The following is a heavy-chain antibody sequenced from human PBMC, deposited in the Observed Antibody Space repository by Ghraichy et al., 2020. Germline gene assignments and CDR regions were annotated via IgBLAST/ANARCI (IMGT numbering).Heavy chain of an antibody. CDR2: ISSSSSYI. CDR1: GFTFSSYS. D-gene: IGHD2-15*01. Sequence: GGSLRLSCAASGFTFSSYSMNWVRQAPGKGLEWVSSISSSSSYIYYADSVKGRFTISRDNAKNSLYLQMNSLRAEDTAVYYCARERYCSGGSCYDNYYYYYGMDVWGQGTTVTVSS. V-gene: IGHV3-21*01. J-gene: IGHJ6*02. CDR3: ARERYCSGGSCYDNYYYYYGMDV.